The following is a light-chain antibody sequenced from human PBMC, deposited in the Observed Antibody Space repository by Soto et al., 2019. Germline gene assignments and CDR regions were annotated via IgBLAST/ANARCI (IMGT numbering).Light chain of an antibody. V-gene: IGKV1-5*03. CDR1: QSISSW. J-gene: IGKJ2*01. CDR2: KAS. CDR3: QQYNSYSYT. Sequence: DIQMTQSPSTLSASVGERVTITCRASQSISSWLAWYQQKPGKAPKILIYKASSLESGVPSRFSGSGSGTEFTLTISSLQPDDFANYYCQQYNSYSYTFGQGTKLEIK.